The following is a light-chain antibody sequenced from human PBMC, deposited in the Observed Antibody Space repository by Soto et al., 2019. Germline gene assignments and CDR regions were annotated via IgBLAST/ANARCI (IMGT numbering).Light chain of an antibody. J-gene: IGKJ1*01. V-gene: IGKV1-5*03. CDR1: QSISSW. Sequence: DIQMTQSPSTLSASVGDRVTITCRASQSISSWLAWYQQKPGKAPNLLIYKASTLESGVPSRFSGSGSGTEFTLTVSSLQPDDFATYYCHQYHNFPRTFGQGTKVEI. CDR3: HQYHNFPRT. CDR2: KAS.